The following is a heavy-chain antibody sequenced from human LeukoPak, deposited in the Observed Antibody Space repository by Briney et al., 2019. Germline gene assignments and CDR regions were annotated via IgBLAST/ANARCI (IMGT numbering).Heavy chain of an antibody. Sequence: SETLSLTCTVSGGSISSYYWSWIRQPPGKGLEWIGYIYYSGSTNYNPSLKSRVTISVDTSKNQFSLKLSSVTAADTAVYYCARVSSYYDSSGYYYLGLFDYWGQGTLVTVSS. V-gene: IGHV4-59*01. J-gene: IGHJ4*02. CDR1: GGSISSYY. CDR2: IYYSGST. D-gene: IGHD3-22*01. CDR3: ARVSSYYDSSGYYYLGLFDY.